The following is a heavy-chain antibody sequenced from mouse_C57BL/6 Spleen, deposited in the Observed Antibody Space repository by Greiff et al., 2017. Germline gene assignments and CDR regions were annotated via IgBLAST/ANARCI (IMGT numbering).Heavy chain of an antibody. D-gene: IGHD2-5*01. V-gene: IGHV14-2*01. J-gene: IGHJ1*03. Sequence: VQLQQSGAELVKPGASVKLSCTASSFNIKDYYMHWVKQRTEQGLEWIGRIDPEDGETKYAPKFQGKATITADTSSNTAYLQLSSLTSEDTAVYYCARGYYSNYGWYFDVWGTGTTVTVSS. CDR1: SFNIKDYY. CDR3: ARGYYSNYGWYFDV. CDR2: IDPEDGET.